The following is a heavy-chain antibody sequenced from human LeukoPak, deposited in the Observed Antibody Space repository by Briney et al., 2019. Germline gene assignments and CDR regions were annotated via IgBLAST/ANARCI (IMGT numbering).Heavy chain of an antibody. Sequence: ASVKVSCKASGYTFTSYGISWVRQAPGQGLEWMGWISAYNGNTNYAQKLQGRVTMTTDTSTSTAYMELRSLRSDDTAVYYCARVPNLYDSSGYSDYWGQGTLVTVSS. D-gene: IGHD3-22*01. V-gene: IGHV1-18*01. CDR3: ARVPNLYDSSGYSDY. J-gene: IGHJ4*02. CDR1: GYTFTSYG. CDR2: ISAYNGNT.